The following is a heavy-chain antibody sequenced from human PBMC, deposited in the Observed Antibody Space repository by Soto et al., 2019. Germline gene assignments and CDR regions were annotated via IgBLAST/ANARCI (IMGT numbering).Heavy chain of an antibody. D-gene: IGHD6-6*01. CDR1: GGTFSSYA. Sequence: SVKVSCKASGGTFSSYAISWVRQAPGQGLEWMGGIIPIFGTANYAQKFQGRVTITADESTSTAYMELSSLRSEDTAVYYCASQNPMSIAAPTNAFDIWGQGTMVTVSS. V-gene: IGHV1-69*13. J-gene: IGHJ3*02. CDR3: ASQNPMSIAAPTNAFDI. CDR2: IIPIFGTA.